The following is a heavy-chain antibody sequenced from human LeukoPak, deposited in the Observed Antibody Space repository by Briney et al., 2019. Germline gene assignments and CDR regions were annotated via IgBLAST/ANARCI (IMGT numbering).Heavy chain of an antibody. CDR3: ARDRFQIVVVPAAKYYYYYYGMDV. D-gene: IGHD2-2*01. J-gene: IGHJ6*02. CDR2: INPNSGGT. V-gene: IGHV1-2*02. Sequence: ASVKVSCKASGYTFTGYYMHWVRQAPGQGLEWMGWINPNSGGTNYAQKFQGRVTMTRDTSISTAYMELSRLRSDDTAVYHCARDRFQIVVVPAAKYYYYYYGMDVWGQGTTVTVSS. CDR1: GYTFTGYY.